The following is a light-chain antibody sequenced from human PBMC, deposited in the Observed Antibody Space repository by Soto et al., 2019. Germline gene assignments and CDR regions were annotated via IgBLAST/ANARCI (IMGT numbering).Light chain of an antibody. CDR3: NSFRVNRLYV. Sequence: QSVLTQPPSASGSPGQTITISCTGTSSDVGGYNAVSWYQHHPGKAPKLIIYEVTHRPAGVSGRFSASKSGNTASLTISGLQAEDEADYYCNSFRVNRLYVFGTGTKVTVL. CDR1: SSDVGGYNA. V-gene: IGLV2-14*01. J-gene: IGLJ1*01. CDR2: EVT.